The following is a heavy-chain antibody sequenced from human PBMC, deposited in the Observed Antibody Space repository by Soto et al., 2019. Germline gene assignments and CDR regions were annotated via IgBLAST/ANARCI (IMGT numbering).Heavy chain of an antibody. CDR2: INPSGGST. CDR1: GYTFTSYY. D-gene: IGHD2-2*01. J-gene: IGHJ4*02. Sequence: ASVKVSSKASGYTFTSYYMHWVRQAPGQGLEWMGIINPSGGSTSYAQKFQGRVTMTRDTSTSTVYMELSSLRSEDTAVYYCARVPQYQLLWPPFDYWGQGTLVTVSS. V-gene: IGHV1-46*01. CDR3: ARVPQYQLLWPPFDY.